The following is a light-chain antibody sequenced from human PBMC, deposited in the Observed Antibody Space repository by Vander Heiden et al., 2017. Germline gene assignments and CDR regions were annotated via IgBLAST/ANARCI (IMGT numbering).Light chain of an antibody. V-gene: IGLV3-21*02. J-gene: IGLJ1*01. Sequence: YVLTQPPSVSVAPGQTAKITCGGHNIGTKSVHWYQQRPGQAPGLVVYDDGDRPSGIPERFSGSNSGSAATLTISGVEDGDEADYFCQVWDSATDHHVFATGTKVTVL. CDR2: DDG. CDR1: NIGTKS. CDR3: QVWDSATDHHV.